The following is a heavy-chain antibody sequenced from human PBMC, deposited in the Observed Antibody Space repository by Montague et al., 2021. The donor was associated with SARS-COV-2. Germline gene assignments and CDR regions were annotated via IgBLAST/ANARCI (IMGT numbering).Heavy chain of an antibody. D-gene: IGHD4-17*01. CDR2: IYYTGST. Sequence: SETLSLTCTVSGGSIGTYYWNWIRQSPGKGLEWLGYIYYTGSTKYSPSLKSRVTISMDTSRDQLSLRLKSVTSANTAVYYCARDNYGDWGYYCLDVWGQGTTVIVSS. CDR1: GGSIGTYY. J-gene: IGHJ6*02. CDR3: ARDNYGDWGYYCLDV. V-gene: IGHV4-59*01.